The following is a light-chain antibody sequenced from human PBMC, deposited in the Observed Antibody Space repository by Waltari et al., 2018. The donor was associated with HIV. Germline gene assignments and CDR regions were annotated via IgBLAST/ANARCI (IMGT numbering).Light chain of an antibody. CDR1: QSVSSY. J-gene: IGKJ4*01. CDR2: DAS. Sequence: DIVMTQSPDSLAVSPGERATLFCRASQSVSSYLAWYQQKPGQAPRLLIYDASNRATGIPARFSGSGSGTDFTVTISSLEPEDFAVYYCQQRSRKLTFGGGTKVEVK. V-gene: IGKV3-11*01. CDR3: QQRSRKLT.